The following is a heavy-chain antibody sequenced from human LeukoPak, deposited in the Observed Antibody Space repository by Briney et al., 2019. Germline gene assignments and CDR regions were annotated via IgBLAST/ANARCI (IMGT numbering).Heavy chain of an antibody. V-gene: IGHV3-23*01. CDR1: GFTFSSYA. CDR2: ISDSGGGT. J-gene: IGHJ4*02. D-gene: IGHD4-17*01. CDR3: AKVSGDADYFDY. Sequence: PGGALRLSCAASGFTFSSYAMRWVRQAPGKGLEWGSAISDSGGGTYYADAVKGRFPISRDNSKNTLYLQMNSLRGEDTAVHYCAKVSGDADYFDYWGQGTLVTVSS.